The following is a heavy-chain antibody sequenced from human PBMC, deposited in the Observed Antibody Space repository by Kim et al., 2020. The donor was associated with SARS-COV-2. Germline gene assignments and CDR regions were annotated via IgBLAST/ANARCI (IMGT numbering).Heavy chain of an antibody. V-gene: IGHV4-34*01. CDR3: ARYYYFWSGYSDY. Sequence: YNPSLKSRVTMSVDTSKNQFSLKLSSVTAADTALYYCARYYYFWSGYSDYWGQGTLVTVSS. D-gene: IGHD3-3*01. J-gene: IGHJ4*02.